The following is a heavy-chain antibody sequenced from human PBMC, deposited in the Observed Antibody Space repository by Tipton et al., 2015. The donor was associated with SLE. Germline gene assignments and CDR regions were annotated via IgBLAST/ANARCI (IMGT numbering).Heavy chain of an antibody. V-gene: IGHV3-7*01. J-gene: IGHJ6*02. CDR2: INQDGTEE. CDR3: ANDGDGMDV. Sequence: SLRLSCAASGFTFNSYGMSWVRQAPGKGLEWVANINQDGTEENYVGSVKGRFTISRDNAKNSLYLQMNSLRAEDTAVYFCANDGDGMDVWGQGTTFTVSS. CDR1: GFTFNSYG. D-gene: IGHD3-3*01.